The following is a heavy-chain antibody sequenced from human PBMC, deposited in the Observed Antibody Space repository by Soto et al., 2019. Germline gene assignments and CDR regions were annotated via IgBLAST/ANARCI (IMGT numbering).Heavy chain of an antibody. CDR1: GGSFSGYY. CDR3: ARGTSTVTLN. J-gene: IGHJ4*02. CDR2: INHSGST. Sequence: QVQLQQWGAGLLKPSETLSLTCAVYGGSFSGYYWSWIRQPPGKGLEWIGEINHSGSTNYNPSLKRRVSKSVDTSKNQFSLKLSSVTAADTAVYYCARGTSTVTLNWGQGTLVTVSS. D-gene: IGHD4-17*01. V-gene: IGHV4-34*01.